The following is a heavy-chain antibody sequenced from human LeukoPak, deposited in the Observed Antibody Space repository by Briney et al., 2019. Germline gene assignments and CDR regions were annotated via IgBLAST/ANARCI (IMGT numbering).Heavy chain of an antibody. CDR3: ARAPRPDYFDY. V-gene: IGHV1-69*10. CDR2: IIPILGTV. CDR1: GGTFSSYA. J-gene: IGHJ4*02. Sequence: SVKVSCKASGGTFSSYAISWVRQAPGQGLEWMGGIIPILGTVNYAQKFQGRVTITADKSTRTAYMELSSLRSEDTAVYYCARAPRPDYFDYWGQGTLVTVSS.